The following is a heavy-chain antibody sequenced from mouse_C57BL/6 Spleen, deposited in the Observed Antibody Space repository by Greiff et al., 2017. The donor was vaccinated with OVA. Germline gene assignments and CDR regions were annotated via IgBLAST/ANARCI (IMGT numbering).Heavy chain of an antibody. J-gene: IGHJ4*01. CDR3: ARSDYYGSLYAMDY. CDR2: ISYDGSN. V-gene: IGHV3-6*01. Sequence: EVKLVESGPGLVKPSQSLSLTCSVTGYSITSGYYWNWIRQFPGNKLEWMGYISYDGSNNYNPSLKNRISITRDTSKNQFFLKLNSVTTEDTATYYCARSDYYGSLYAMDYWGQGTSVTVSS. D-gene: IGHD1-1*01. CDR1: GYSITSGYY.